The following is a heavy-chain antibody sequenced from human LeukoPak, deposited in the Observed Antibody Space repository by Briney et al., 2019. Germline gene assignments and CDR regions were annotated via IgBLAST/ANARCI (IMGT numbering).Heavy chain of an antibody. CDR1: GGSISSSSYY. V-gene: IGHV4-39*01. CDR3: ASPSSSSSSYDY. CDR2: INDSGDT. D-gene: IGHD6-6*01. Sequence: SETLSLTCSVSGGSISSSSYYWGWIRQPPGKGLEWIGSINDSGDTYHNPSLKSRVTISVDTSKNQFSLKLSSVTAADTAVYYCASPSSSSSSYDYWGQGSLVTVSS. J-gene: IGHJ4*02.